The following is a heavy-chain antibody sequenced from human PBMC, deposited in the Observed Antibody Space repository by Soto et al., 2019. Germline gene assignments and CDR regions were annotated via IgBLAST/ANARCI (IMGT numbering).Heavy chain of an antibody. V-gene: IGHV3-11*01. CDR3: ANQKGDYDYIWGSYPLAY. CDR2: ISSSGSTI. Sequence: PGGSLRLSCAASGFTFSDYYMSWIRQAPGKGLEWVSYISSSGSTIYYADSVKGRFTISRDNAKNSLYLQMNSLRAEDTAVYYCANQKGDYDYIWGSYPLAYWGQGTLVTVSS. CDR1: GFTFSDYY. D-gene: IGHD3-16*02. J-gene: IGHJ4*02.